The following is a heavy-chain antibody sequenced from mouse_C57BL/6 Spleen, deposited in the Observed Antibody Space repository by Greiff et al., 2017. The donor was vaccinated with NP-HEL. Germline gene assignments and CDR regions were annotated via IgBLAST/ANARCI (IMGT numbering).Heavy chain of an antibody. CDR1: GFSLTSYG. J-gene: IGHJ4*01. CDR2: IWRGGSS. CDR3: AIPSDYYGSSLYAMDY. D-gene: IGHD1-1*01. V-gene: IGHV2-5*01. Sequence: QVQLQQSGPGLVQPSQCLSIPCTVSGFSLTSYGVHWVRQSPGQGLEWLGVIWRGGSSDYYAAFMSSLSITKDNSKSRVFFKKNSLQADDTAIYYCAIPSDYYGSSLYAMDYWGQGTSVTVSS.